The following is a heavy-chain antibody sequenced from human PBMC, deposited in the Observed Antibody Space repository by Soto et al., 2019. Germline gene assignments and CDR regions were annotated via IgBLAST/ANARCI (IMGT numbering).Heavy chain of an antibody. D-gene: IGHD4-17*01. Sequence: EVQLLGSGGGLVQPGESLRLSCVASEFSFSRYAMTWVRQAAGKGLRWVAGLGPDGRNTFYGESVRGRFTISRDNSRNTLYLQMSSLRAEDTAVYFCVKQMTTWTDSFFDFWGQGIQVTVSS. V-gene: IGHV3-23*01. CDR1: EFSFSRYA. J-gene: IGHJ4*02. CDR3: VKQMTTWTDSFFDF. CDR2: LGPDGRNT.